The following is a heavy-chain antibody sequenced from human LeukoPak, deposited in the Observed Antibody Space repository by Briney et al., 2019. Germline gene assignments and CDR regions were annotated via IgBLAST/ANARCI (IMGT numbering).Heavy chain of an antibody. J-gene: IGHJ3*02. CDR2: IIPIFGTA. Sequence: SVKLSCKASGGTFSSYAISWVRQAPGQGLEWMGGIIPIFGTANYAQKFQGRVTITADESTSTAYMELSSLRSEDTAVYYCARGMVTFDAFDIWGQGTMVTVSS. D-gene: IGHD2-21*02. CDR1: GGTFSSYA. V-gene: IGHV1-69*13. CDR3: ARGMVTFDAFDI.